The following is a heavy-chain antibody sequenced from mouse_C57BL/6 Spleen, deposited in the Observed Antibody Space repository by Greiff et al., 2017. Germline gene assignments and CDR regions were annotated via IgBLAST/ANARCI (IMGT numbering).Heavy chain of an antibody. Sequence: VQLQQSGPELVKPGASVKISCKASGYSFTGYYMNWVKQSPEKSLEWIGEINPSTGGTTYNQKFKAKATLTVDKSSSTAYMQLKSLTSEDSAVYSCARLTAQGQAYWGQGTLVTVSA. V-gene: IGHV1-42*01. CDR3: ARLTAQGQAY. D-gene: IGHD3-2*02. J-gene: IGHJ3*01. CDR2: INPSTGGT. CDR1: GYSFTGYY.